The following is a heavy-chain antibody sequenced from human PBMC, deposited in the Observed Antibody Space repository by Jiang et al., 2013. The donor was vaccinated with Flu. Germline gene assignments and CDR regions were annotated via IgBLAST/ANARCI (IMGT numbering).Heavy chain of an antibody. J-gene: IGHJ6*02. V-gene: IGHV4-34*01. Sequence: SLKSRVTISVDTSKNQFSLKLSSVTAADTAVYYCARDLKDYYYYGMDVWGQGTTVTVSS. CDR3: ARDLKDYYYYGMDV.